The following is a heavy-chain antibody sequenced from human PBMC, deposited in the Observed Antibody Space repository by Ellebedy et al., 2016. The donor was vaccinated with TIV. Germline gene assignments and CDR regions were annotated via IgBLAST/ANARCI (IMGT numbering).Heavy chain of an antibody. CDR1: GFTFSSYG. CDR3: AKDIFGYSNYPPGAFDI. J-gene: IGHJ3*02. Sequence: GESLKISCAASGFTFSSYGMHWVRQAPGKGLEWVAVISYDGSNKYYADSVKGRFTISRDNSKNTLYLQMNSLRAEDTAVYYCAKDIFGYSNYPPGAFDIWGQGTMVTVSS. D-gene: IGHD4-11*01. V-gene: IGHV3-30*18. CDR2: ISYDGSNK.